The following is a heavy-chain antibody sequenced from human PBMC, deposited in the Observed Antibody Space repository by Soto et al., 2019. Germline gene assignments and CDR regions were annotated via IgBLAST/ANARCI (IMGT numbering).Heavy chain of an antibody. Sequence: QVQLVQSGAEVKKPGASVKVSCKASGYVFPSYDISWVRQAPGHGLEWLGWVNPGSGYKGYAQKFQGRVTMTRNMSISTVYMELSSLRSEDTAVYYCARADPRHYYMDVWGKGTTVIVSS. CDR1: GYVFPSYD. V-gene: IGHV1-8*01. CDR3: ARADPRHYYMDV. J-gene: IGHJ6*03. CDR2: VNPGSGYK.